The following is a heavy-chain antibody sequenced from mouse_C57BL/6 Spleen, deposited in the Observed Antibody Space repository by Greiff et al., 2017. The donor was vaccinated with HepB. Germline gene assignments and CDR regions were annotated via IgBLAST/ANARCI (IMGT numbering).Heavy chain of an antibody. V-gene: IGHV1-62-2*01. CDR3: ARHEEGYDYAENYAMDY. Sequence: QVQLQQSGAELVKPGASVKLSCKASGYTFTEYTIHWVKQRSGQGLEWIGWFYPGSGSIKYNEKFKDKATLTAYKSSSTVYMELSSLTSEDSAVYFCARHEEGYDYAENYAMDYWGQGTSVTVSS. CDR2: FYPGSGSI. D-gene: IGHD2-4*01. J-gene: IGHJ4*01. CDR1: GYTFTEYT.